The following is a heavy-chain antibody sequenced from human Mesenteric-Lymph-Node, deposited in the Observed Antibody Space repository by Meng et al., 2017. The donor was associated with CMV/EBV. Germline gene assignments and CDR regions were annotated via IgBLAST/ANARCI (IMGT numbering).Heavy chain of an antibody. CDR3: AGGSSTSWSSGSLIDY. CDR1: GGSISSYY. J-gene: IGHJ4*02. CDR2: IYYSGST. Sequence: SETLSLTCTVSGGSISSYYWSWIRQPPGKGLEWIGYIYYSGSTNYNPSLKSRVTISVDMSKNQFSLKLSSVTAADTAVYYCAGGSSTSWSSGSLIDYWGQGTLVTVSS. D-gene: IGHD2-2*01. V-gene: IGHV4-59*01.